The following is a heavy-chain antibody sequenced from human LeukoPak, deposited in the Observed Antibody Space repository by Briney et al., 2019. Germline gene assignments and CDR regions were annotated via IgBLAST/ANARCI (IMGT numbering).Heavy chain of an antibody. CDR1: GFTVSSNY. CDR2: IYSGGST. Sequence: GGSLRLSCAASGFTVSSNYMSWVRQAPGKGLEWVSVIYSGGSTYYAGSVKGRFTISRDNSKNTLYLQMNSLRAEDTAVYYCARGLGSKAFDPWGQGTLVTVSS. D-gene: IGHD2-15*01. CDR3: ARGLGSKAFDP. V-gene: IGHV3-66*01. J-gene: IGHJ5*02.